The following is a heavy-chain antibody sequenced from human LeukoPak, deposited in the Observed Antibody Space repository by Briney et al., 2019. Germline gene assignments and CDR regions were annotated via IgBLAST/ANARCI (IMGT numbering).Heavy chain of an antibody. Sequence: ASVKVSCKASGYTFTSYYMHWVRQAPGQGLEWMGIINPSGGSTSYAQKFQGRVTMTRDMSTSTAYMELRSLRSDDTAVYYCARYVDTAMVKFDPWGQGTLVTVSS. CDR2: INPSGGST. D-gene: IGHD5-18*01. CDR1: GYTFTSYY. V-gene: IGHV1-46*01. CDR3: ARYVDTAMVKFDP. J-gene: IGHJ5*02.